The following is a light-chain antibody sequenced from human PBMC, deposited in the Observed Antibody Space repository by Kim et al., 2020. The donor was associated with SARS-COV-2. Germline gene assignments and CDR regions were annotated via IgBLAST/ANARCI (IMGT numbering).Light chain of an antibody. J-gene: IGLJ2*01. CDR3: QAWDSAVV. CDR2: QDN. Sequence: SYELTQPPSVSVSPGQTASITCSGDRLGDKYASWYQQKPGQSPVLVIYQDNRRPSGIPERFSGSNSGNTATLTISGTQTMDEADYYCQAWDSAVVFGGGTKVTVL. CDR1: RLGDKY. V-gene: IGLV3-1*01.